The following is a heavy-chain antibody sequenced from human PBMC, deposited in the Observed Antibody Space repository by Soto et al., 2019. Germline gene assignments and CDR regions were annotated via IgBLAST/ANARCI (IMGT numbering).Heavy chain of an antibody. J-gene: IGHJ6*02. D-gene: IGHD3-3*01. CDR1: GFTFSDYY. Sequence: QVQLVESGGDLVKPGGSLRLSCAASGFTFSDYYMNWIRQAPGKGREWVSYISSSGFPIDYADSVKGRFTISRDNTKSSMYMEMNSLRAEDTAVYYCARDNRTFWNGYYSRYDYYGMDVWGQGTTVTVSS. V-gene: IGHV3-11*01. CDR2: ISSSGFPI. CDR3: ARDNRTFWNGYYSRYDYYGMDV.